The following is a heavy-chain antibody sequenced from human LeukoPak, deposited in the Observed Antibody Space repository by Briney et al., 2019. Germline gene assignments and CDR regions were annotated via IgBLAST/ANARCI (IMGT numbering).Heavy chain of an antibody. J-gene: IGHJ4*02. CDR2: ISWNSGSI. Sequence: GRSLRLSCAASGFTFDDYAMHWVRQAPGKGLEWVSSISWNSGSIGYGDSVKGRFTISRDNAKNSLYLQMNSLRTEDMALYYCAKGTYSTNWYYFDYWGQGTLVTVSS. V-gene: IGHV3-9*03. D-gene: IGHD6-13*01. CDR1: GFTFDDYA. CDR3: AKGTYSTNWYYFDY.